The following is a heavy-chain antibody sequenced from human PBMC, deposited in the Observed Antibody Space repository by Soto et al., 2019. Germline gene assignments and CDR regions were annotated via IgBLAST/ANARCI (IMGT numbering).Heavy chain of an antibody. Sequence: ASVTVSCKASNDCLSRHFIHWVRQAPGEAREWMGIINPGLNNGSYSKQFQARLTLTSDMPSRTVYMHLSNLRSDYTAVYYCAGAASRDSSVGTAYWGQGTLVTVSS. CDR1: NDCLSRHF. CDR3: AGAASRDSSVGTAY. CDR2: INPGLNNG. V-gene: IGHV1-46*01. J-gene: IGHJ4*02. D-gene: IGHD5-18*01.